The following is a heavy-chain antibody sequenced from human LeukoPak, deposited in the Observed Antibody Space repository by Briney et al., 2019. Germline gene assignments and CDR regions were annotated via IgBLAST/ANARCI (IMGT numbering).Heavy chain of an antibody. CDR2: IYSGGET. D-gene: IGHD4-11*01. V-gene: IGHV4-39*02. Sequence: TPSETLSLTCTVSGDSISSSHYYWGWIRQSPGKGLEWIGSIYSGGETHYNPSLNSRVTIFLDTSENRFSLNLISVTATDTAVYYCVRDYSNFVQGDWGQGTPVTVSS. J-gene: IGHJ4*02. CDR3: VRDYSNFVQGD. CDR1: GDSISSSHYY.